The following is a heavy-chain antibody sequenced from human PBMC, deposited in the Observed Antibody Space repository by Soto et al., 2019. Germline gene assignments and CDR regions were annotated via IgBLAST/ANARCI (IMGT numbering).Heavy chain of an antibody. CDR1: GGSFSGYY. V-gene: IGHV4-34*01. CDR2: INHSGST. CDR3: ARGGRYSSSWTPRAYYYGMDV. Sequence: SETLSLTCAVYGGSFSGYYWSWIRQPPGKGLEWIGEINHSGSTNYNPSLKSRVTISVDTSKNQFSLKLSSVTAADTAVYYCARGGRYSSSWTPRAYYYGMDVWGQGTTVTVSS. D-gene: IGHD6-13*01. J-gene: IGHJ6*02.